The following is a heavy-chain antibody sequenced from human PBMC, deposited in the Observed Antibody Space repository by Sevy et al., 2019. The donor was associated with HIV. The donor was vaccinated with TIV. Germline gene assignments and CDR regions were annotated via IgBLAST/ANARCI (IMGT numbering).Heavy chain of an antibody. D-gene: IGHD4-17*01. J-gene: IGHJ3*02. Sequence: SESLSLTCAVSGVSISSGAYSWNWIRQPPGKGLEWIGYIYHTGNTYYNPSLKSRITISLDRSKNQCSLRLSSVTAADTAVYFCARDGGTMTTPGSFDIWGQGTMVTVSS. CDR1: GVSISSGAYS. CDR3: ARDGGTMTTPGSFDI. CDR2: IYHTGNT. V-gene: IGHV4-30-2*01.